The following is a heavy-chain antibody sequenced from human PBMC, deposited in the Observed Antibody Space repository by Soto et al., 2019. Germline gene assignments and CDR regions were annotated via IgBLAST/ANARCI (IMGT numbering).Heavy chain of an antibody. J-gene: IGHJ6*02. V-gene: IGHV4-31*03. CDR1: GGSISSRGYY. CDR3: ARDAGYDFWSGYYTGIRTYGMDV. CDR2: IYYSGST. Sequence: SETLSLTCTVSGGSISSRGYYWSWIRQHPGKGLEWIGYIYYSGSTYYNPSLKSRVTISVDTSKNQFSLKLSSVTAADTAVYYCARDAGYDFWSGYYTGIRTYGMDVWGQGTTVTVSS. D-gene: IGHD3-3*01.